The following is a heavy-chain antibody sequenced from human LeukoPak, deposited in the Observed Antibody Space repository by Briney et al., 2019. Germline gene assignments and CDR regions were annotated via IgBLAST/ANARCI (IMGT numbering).Heavy chain of an antibody. CDR2: ISGTGGTT. J-gene: IGHJ4*02. D-gene: IGHD3-9*01. Sequence: PGGSLRPSCEVSGLSFSNYAMSWVRQAPGKGLEWVSIISGTGGTTYYADSVKGRFTISRDNSKNTLYLQMNSLRAEDTAVYYCAKHSVGDSLTVFNYAGQGSLVTVSS. CDR3: AKHSVGDSLTVFNY. V-gene: IGHV3-23*01. CDR1: GLSFSNYA.